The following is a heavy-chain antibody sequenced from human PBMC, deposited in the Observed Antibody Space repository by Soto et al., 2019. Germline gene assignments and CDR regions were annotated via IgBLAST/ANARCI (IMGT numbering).Heavy chain of an antibody. Sequence: QVQLQESGPGLVKPSATLSLTCTVSGGSSTSYYWSWIRQPPGKGLEWIGYISYSGSTNYNPSITSRVTISADTSKNQFSLNLSSVTAADTVVYYCVGGRFGELLDYWGQGTLVTVSS. CDR3: VGGRFGELLDY. V-gene: IGHV4-59*01. D-gene: IGHD3-10*01. CDR1: GGSSTSYY. CDR2: ISYSGST. J-gene: IGHJ4*02.